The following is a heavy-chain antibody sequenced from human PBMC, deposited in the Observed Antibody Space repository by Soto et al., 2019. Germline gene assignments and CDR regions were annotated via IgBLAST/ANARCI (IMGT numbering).Heavy chain of an antibody. CDR2: ISTYNGNT. CDR1: GYSFTDYG. Sequence: QFQLVQSDTEVKKPGASVKVSCKASGYSFTDYGITWVRQAPGQGLGWLGGISTYNGNTNFAQSVQGRVTLTTDTSTTTAYMELRSLRSDDTAVYYCARQNVWGVLRVDYLSFGMDIWGQGTTVIVSS. CDR3: ARQNVWGVLRVDYLSFGMDI. J-gene: IGHJ6*02. V-gene: IGHV1-18*04. D-gene: IGHD3-10*02.